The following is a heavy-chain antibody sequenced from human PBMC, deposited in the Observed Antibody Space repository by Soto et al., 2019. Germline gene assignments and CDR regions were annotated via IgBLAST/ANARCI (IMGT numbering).Heavy chain of an antibody. Sequence: SVKVSCKASGGTFSSYAISWVRQAPGQGLEWMGGIIPIFGTANYAQKFQGRVTITADESTSTAYMELSSLRSEDTAVYYCARMGSGYYDSSGYYPAPYFDYWGQGTLVTVSS. J-gene: IGHJ4*02. CDR2: IIPIFGTA. CDR1: GGTFSSYA. V-gene: IGHV1-69*13. CDR3: ARMGSGYYDSSGYYPAPYFDY. D-gene: IGHD3-22*01.